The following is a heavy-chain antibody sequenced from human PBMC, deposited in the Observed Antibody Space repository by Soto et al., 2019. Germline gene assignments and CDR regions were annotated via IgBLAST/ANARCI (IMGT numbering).Heavy chain of an antibody. J-gene: IGHJ5*02. Sequence: QVQLVESGGGVVQPGRSLRLSCVASGFTLSNTGMHWVRQAPGKGLAWVAMISHDGSNTYYGDSVKGRFTISRDNSWNTLYLQMDSLRPEDTFVYYCAKDWGSSGWFNWFDPWGQGTLVTVSS. V-gene: IGHV3-30*18. D-gene: IGHD6-19*01. CDR1: GFTLSNTG. CDR3: AKDWGSSGWFNWFDP. CDR2: ISHDGSNT.